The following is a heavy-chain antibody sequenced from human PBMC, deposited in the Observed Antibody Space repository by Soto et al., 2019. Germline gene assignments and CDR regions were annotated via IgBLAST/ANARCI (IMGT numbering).Heavy chain of an antibody. D-gene: IGHD3-22*01. CDR1: GGSISSSSYY. V-gene: IGHV4-39*01. CDR3: ARQTPAITMIVVVYNWFDP. J-gene: IGHJ5*02. CDR2: IYYSGST. Sequence: QLQLQESGPGLVKPSETLSLTCTVSGGSISSSSYYWGWIRQPPGKGLEWIGSIYYSGSTYYNPSLRSRVTISVDTSKNQFSLKLSSVTAADTAVYYCARQTPAITMIVVVYNWFDPWGQGTLVTVSS.